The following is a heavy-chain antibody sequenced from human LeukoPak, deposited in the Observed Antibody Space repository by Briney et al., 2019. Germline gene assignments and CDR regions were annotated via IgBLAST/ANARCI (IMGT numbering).Heavy chain of an antibody. CDR2: IKSDGTVT. J-gene: IGHJ1*01. CDR1: GFTFSSSW. D-gene: IGHD6-13*01. CDR3: VRGPNSSSWYGSEYFQH. Sequence: SGGSLRLSCAASGFTFSSSWMHWVRQAPGKGLVWVSRIKSDGTVTTDADSVKGRFTISRDNAKNTLYLQMNSLRVEDTAIYYCVRGPNSSSWYGSEYFQHWGQGTLVTVSS. V-gene: IGHV3-74*01.